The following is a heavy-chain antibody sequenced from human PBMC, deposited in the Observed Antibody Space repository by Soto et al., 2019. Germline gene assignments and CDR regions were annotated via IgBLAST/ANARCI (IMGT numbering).Heavy chain of an antibody. CDR3: TRDASRDSSARGWFDP. CDR2: ISSNSAYI. J-gene: IGHJ5*02. CDR1: GFTFRSFT. V-gene: IGHV3-21*01. D-gene: IGHD6-13*01. Sequence: LRLSCAASGFTFRSFTMNWVRQAPGKGLEWVSTISSNSAYIYYTDALRGRFTISRDNAKNSLHLQMNSLRAEDTAVYYCTRDASRDSSARGWFDPWGPGTLVTVFS.